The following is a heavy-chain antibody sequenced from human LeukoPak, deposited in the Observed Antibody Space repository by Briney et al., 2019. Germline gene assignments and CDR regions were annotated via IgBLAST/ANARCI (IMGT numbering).Heavy chain of an antibody. D-gene: IGHD4-17*01. J-gene: IGHJ4*02. V-gene: IGHV3-30-3*01. CDR3: ARDTVTTYPYGRPDY. CDR1: GFTFSSYA. Sequence: PGRSLRLSCVASGFTFSSYAMHWVRQAPGKGLEWVAVISYDGSNKYYADSVKGRFTISRDNSKNTLYLQMNSLRAEDTAVYYCARDTVTTYPYGRPDYWGQGTLVTVSS. CDR2: ISYDGSNK.